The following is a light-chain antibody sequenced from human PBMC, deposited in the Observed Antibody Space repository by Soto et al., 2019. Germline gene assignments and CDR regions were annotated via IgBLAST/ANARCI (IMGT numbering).Light chain of an antibody. Sequence: QSALTQPASVSGSPGQSITISCTGTSSDVGDYNYVSWYQHHPGKAPNLIIYEVSNRPSGVSHRFSGSKSGNTASLTISGVQPEDEADYYRSSYTSSSTLVFGGGTKLTVL. CDR3: SSYTSSSTLV. V-gene: IGLV2-14*01. J-gene: IGLJ3*02. CDR2: EVS. CDR1: SSDVGDYNY.